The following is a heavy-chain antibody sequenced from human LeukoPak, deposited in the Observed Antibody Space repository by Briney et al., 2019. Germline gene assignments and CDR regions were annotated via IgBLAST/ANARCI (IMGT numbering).Heavy chain of an antibody. CDR2: TYYRSKWYN. D-gene: IGHD5-18*01. J-gene: IGHJ6*02. CDR1: GDSVSSNSAA. Sequence: SQTLSLTFAISGDSVSSNSAAWNWIRQSPSRGLEWLGRTYYRSKWYNDYAVSVKSRITINPDTSKNQFSLQLNSVTPEDTAVYYCARVGYSYGYPYYYYGMDVWGQGTTVTVSS. V-gene: IGHV6-1*01. CDR3: ARVGYSYGYPYYYYGMDV.